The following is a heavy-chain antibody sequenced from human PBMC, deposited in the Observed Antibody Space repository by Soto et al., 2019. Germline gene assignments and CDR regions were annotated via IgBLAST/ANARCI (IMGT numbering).Heavy chain of an antibody. V-gene: IGHV4-39*01. CDR2: IYYSGST. CDR3: ARSKVDIVATDY. D-gene: IGHD5-12*01. J-gene: IGHJ4*02. Sequence: PSETLSLTCTVSGGSISSSSYYWGWIRQPPGKGLEWIGSIYYSGSTYYNPSLKSRVTISVDTSKNQFSLKLSSVAAADTAVYYCARSKVDIVATDYWGQGTLVTVSS. CDR1: GGSISSSSYY.